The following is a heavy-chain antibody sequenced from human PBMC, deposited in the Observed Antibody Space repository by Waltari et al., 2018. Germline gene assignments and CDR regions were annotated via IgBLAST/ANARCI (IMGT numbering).Heavy chain of an antibody. CDR2: MNPNSGNT. D-gene: IGHD2-21*02. Sequence: QVQLVQSGAEVKKPGASVKVSCKASGYTFTSYAINWVRQATGQGLEWMGWMNPNSGNTGYAQKFQGRVTMTRNTSISTAYMELSSLRSEDTAVYYCARDRAVVVTANPYNYYGMDVWGQGTTVTVSS. CDR1: GYTFTSYA. CDR3: ARDRAVVVTANPYNYYGMDV. J-gene: IGHJ6*02. V-gene: IGHV1-8*01.